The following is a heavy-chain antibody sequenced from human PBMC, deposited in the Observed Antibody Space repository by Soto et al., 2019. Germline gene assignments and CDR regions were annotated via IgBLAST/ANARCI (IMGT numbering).Heavy chain of an antibody. CDR1: GGTFSSYA. CDR2: IIPIFGTA. CDR3: ARDRVRIAAAGTGGKGRRIADTGYYGMDV. V-gene: IGHV1-69*13. Sequence: VASVKVSCKASGGTFSSYAISWVRQAPGQGLEWMGGIIPIFGTANYAQKFQGRVTITADESTSTAYMELSRLRSEDTAVYYCARDRVRIAAAGTGGKGRRIADTGYYGMDVWGQGTPDIVS. J-gene: IGHJ6*02. D-gene: IGHD6-13*01.